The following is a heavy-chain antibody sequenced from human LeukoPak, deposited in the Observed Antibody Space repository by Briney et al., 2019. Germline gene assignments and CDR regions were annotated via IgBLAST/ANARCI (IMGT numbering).Heavy chain of an antibody. CDR3: ARVRGDGSFFRPPSPLDYGMDV. CDR1: GFTVSSNY. V-gene: IGHV3-53*01. CDR2: IYSGGST. D-gene: IGHD3-10*01. Sequence: GGSLRLSCAASGFTVSSNYMSWVRQAPGKGLEWVSVIYSGGSTYYADSVKGRFTISRDNSKNTLYLQMNSLRAEDTAVYYCARVRGDGSFFRPPSPLDYGMDVWGQGTTVTVSS. J-gene: IGHJ6*02.